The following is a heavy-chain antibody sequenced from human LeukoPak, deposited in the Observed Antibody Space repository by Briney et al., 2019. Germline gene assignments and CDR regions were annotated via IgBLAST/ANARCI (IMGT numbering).Heavy chain of an antibody. CDR3: ARVTGYMTEDYFDY. V-gene: IGHV4-59*01. CDR2: IYYTGTT. CDR1: GGSISIYY. Sequence: SETLSLTCSVSGGSISIYYWTWIRQIPGKGLEWIGYIYYTGTTNYNPLFESRATISVDTSKNQFSLRLSSVTAADTAVYYCARVTGYMTEDYFDYWGQGTLITVSS. J-gene: IGHJ4*02. D-gene: IGHD6-13*01.